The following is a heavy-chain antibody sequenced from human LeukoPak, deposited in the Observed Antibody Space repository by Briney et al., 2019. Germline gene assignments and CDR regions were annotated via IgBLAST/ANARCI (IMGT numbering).Heavy chain of an antibody. CDR1: GGSIRVSDTYG. V-gene: IGHV4-39*02. CDR3: ARDCPGPPYDY. CDR2: ISYSGTT. Sequence: PSETLSLTCTVSGGSIRVSDTYGWAWIRQPPGKGLEWFATISYSGTTYYNPSFKSRVTISIDTSKNQFSLKLSSVTAADTAVYFCARDCPGPPYDYWGQGTLVTVSS. J-gene: IGHJ4*02.